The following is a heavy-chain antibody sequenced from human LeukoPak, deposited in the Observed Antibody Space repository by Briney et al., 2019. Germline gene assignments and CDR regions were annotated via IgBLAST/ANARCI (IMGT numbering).Heavy chain of an antibody. CDR1: GGSISSYY. V-gene: IGHV4-59*01. Sequence: SETLSLTCTVSGGSISSYYWSWIRQPPGKGLESIGYVHCSGSTHYNPSLKSRVTISLDTSKNQFSVNLNSVPAADTAVYYSVRATSGQRSGGYNYSFYYYLDFWRKETTVTVSS. CDR3: VRATSGQRSGGYNYSFYYYLDF. D-gene: IGHD5-24*01. CDR2: VHCSGST. J-gene: IGHJ6*03.